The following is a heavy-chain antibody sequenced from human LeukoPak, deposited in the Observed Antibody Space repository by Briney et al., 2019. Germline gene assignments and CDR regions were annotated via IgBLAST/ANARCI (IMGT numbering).Heavy chain of an antibody. V-gene: IGHV1-18*01. Sequence: ASVKVSCKASGYTFTSYGISWVRQAPGQGLEWMGWNSAYNGNTNYAQKLQGRVTMTTDTSTSTAYMELRSLRSDDTAVYYCATVSRSGDVDWFDPWGQGTLVTVSS. CDR3: ATVSRSGDVDWFDP. CDR2: NSAYNGNT. D-gene: IGHD1-26*01. CDR1: GYTFTSYG. J-gene: IGHJ5*02.